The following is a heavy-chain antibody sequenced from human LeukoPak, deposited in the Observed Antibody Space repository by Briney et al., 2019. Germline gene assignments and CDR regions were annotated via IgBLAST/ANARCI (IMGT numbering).Heavy chain of an antibody. CDR1: GGSISSSSYY. D-gene: IGHD1-1*01. J-gene: IGHJ3*02. CDR2: IYYSGST. V-gene: IGHV4-39*07. CDR3: ARDRTENGAFDI. Sequence: SETLSLTCTVSGGSISSSSYYWGWFRQPPGKGLEWIGSIYYSGSTYYNPSLKSRVTISVDTSKNQFSLKLSSVTAADTAVYYCARDRTENGAFDIWGQGTMVTVSS.